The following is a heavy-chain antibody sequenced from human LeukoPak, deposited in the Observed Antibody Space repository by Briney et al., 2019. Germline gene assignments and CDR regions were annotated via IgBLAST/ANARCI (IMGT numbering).Heavy chain of an antibody. J-gene: IGHJ4*02. CDR2: ISWNSGSI. CDR1: GFTFDDYA. Sequence: GGSPRLSCAASGFTFDDYAMHWVRQAPGKGLEWVSGISWNSGSIGYADSVKGRFTISRDNAKNSLYLQMNSLRAEDTALYYCAKDISYGDYAFDYWGQGTLVTVSS. V-gene: IGHV3-9*01. D-gene: IGHD4-17*01. CDR3: AKDISYGDYAFDY.